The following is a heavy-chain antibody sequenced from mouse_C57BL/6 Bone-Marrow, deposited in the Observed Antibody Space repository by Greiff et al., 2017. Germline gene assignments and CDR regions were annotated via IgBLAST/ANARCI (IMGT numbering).Heavy chain of an antibody. Sequence: VQLQESGAELVRPGTSVKVSCKASGYAFTNYLIEWVKQRPGQGLEWIGVINPGSGGTNYNEKFKGKATLAADKSSSTAYMQISSLTTDDSAVYYCARRGTKLRVPYYYDYGGQGTTLTVSS. CDR2: INPGSGGT. CDR1: GYAFTNYL. CDR3: ARRGTKLRVPYYYDY. D-gene: IGHD1-3*01. V-gene: IGHV1-54*01. J-gene: IGHJ2*01.